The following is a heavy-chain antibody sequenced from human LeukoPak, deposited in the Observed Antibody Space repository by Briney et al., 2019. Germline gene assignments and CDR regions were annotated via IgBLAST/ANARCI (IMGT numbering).Heavy chain of an antibody. CDR1: GGSISSGSYY. Sequence: SETLSLTCTVSGGSISSGSYYWSWIRQPAGKGLEWIGRIYTSGSTNYNPSLKSRVTISVDTSKNQFSLKLSSVTAADTAVYYCAVRGWVSHALEIWGQGRMVTVSA. CDR2: IYTSGST. J-gene: IGHJ3*02. V-gene: IGHV4-61*02. D-gene: IGHD3-10*02. CDR3: AVRGWVSHALEI.